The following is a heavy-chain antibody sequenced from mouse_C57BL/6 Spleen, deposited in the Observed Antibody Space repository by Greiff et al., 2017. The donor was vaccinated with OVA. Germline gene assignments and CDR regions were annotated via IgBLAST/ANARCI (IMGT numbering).Heavy chain of an antibody. D-gene: IGHD1-1*01. CDR2: IYPGDGDT. Sequence: QVQLQQSGPELVKPGASVKISCKASGYAFSSSWMNWVKQRPGKGLEWIGRIYPGDGDTNYNGKFKGKATLTADKSSSTAYMQLSSLTSEDSAVYVCARRFTTVSGGYFDYWGQGTTLTVSS. V-gene: IGHV1-82*01. J-gene: IGHJ2*01. CDR3: ARRFTTVSGGYFDY. CDR1: GYAFSSSW.